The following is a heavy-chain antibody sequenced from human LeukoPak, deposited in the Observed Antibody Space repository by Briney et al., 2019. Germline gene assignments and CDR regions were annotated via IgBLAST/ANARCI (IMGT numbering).Heavy chain of an antibody. CDR3: AKGRPSYYYDSGTHAFDI. Sequence: PGGSLRLSCAASGFTFSSYAMSWVRQAPGRGLEWVSAISGSGGSTYYADSVKGRFTISRDNSKNTLYLQMNSLRAEDTAVYYCAKGRPSYYYDSGTHAFDIWGQGTMVTVSS. CDR1: GFTFSSYA. J-gene: IGHJ3*02. V-gene: IGHV3-23*01. CDR2: ISGSGGST. D-gene: IGHD3-22*01.